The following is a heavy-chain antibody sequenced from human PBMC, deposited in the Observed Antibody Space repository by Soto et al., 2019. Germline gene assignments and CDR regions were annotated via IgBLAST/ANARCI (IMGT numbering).Heavy chain of an antibody. CDR2: ISGSGGST. V-gene: IGHV3-23*01. CDR1: GFTFSSYA. D-gene: IGHD2-15*01. Sequence: GGSLRLSCAASGFTFSSYAMSWVRQAPGKGLEWVSAISGSGGSTYYADSVRGRFTISRDNSKNTLYLQMNSLRAEDTAVYYCAKFQAVVAAAPRYFDYWGQGTLVTVSS. J-gene: IGHJ4*02. CDR3: AKFQAVVAAAPRYFDY.